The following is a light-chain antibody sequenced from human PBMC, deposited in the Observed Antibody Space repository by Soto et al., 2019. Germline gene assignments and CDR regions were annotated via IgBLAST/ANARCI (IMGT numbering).Light chain of an antibody. CDR2: EVS. V-gene: IGLV2-8*01. J-gene: IGLJ2*01. CDR1: SSDVGGYNY. CDR3: SSFAGNNSLV. Sequence: QSALTQPPSASGSPGQSVTISCTGTSSDVGGYNYVSWYQQHPGKAPKLMISEVSKRPSGVPDRFSGSKSGNTASLTVSGRQAEDDADYYCSSFAGNNSLVFGGGTQLTVL.